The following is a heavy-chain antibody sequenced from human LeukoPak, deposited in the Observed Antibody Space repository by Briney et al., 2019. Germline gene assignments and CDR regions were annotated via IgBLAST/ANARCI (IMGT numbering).Heavy chain of an antibody. Sequence: ASVKVSCKASGYTFTGYHIHWVRQAPGQGLEWMGRINPYSGGTNYAQEFQGRVTMTRDTSISTAYMELSRLRSDDTAVYYCAGTPNSGSYYHFDYWGQGTLVTVSS. CDR1: GYTFTGYH. CDR3: AGTPNSGSYYHFDY. D-gene: IGHD1-26*01. V-gene: IGHV1-2*06. J-gene: IGHJ4*02. CDR2: INPYSGGT.